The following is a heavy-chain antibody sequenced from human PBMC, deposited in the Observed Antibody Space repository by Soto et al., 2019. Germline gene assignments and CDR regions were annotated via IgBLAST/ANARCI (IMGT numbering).Heavy chain of an antibody. V-gene: IGHV3-7*01. D-gene: IGHD1-26*01. CDR1: GFTFSAYC. J-gene: IGHJ4*02. Sequence: EVQLVESGGGLVRPGGSLRLSCAASGFTFSAYCMSWVRQAPGKGLEWVANIKQDGSEKYYVDSVKGRFTISRDNAENSLYLQMNRLRAEDTAVYYCTRGGCSSESYCCFDYWGQGTLVTVSS. CDR2: IKQDGSEK. CDR3: TRGGCSSESYCCFDY.